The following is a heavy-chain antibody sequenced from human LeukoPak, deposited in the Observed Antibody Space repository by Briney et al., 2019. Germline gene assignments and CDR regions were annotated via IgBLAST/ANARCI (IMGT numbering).Heavy chain of an antibody. CDR3: ARIHSGSYFDC. Sequence: GGSLRLSCAASGFTFSSFAMTWVRQAPGKGLEWVSIIYTDGSTYYADSVKGRFTISRHSSQNTLYLQMNSLRAEDTAVYYCARIHSGSYFDCWGQGTLVTVSS. D-gene: IGHD1-26*01. J-gene: IGHJ4*02. V-gene: IGHV3-53*04. CDR2: IYTDGST. CDR1: GFTFSSFA.